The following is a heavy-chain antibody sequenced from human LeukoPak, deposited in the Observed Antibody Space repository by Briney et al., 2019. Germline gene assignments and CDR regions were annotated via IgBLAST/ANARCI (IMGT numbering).Heavy chain of an antibody. J-gene: IGHJ6*02. V-gene: IGHV3-30*18. CDR1: GFTFSSYG. CDR2: ISYDGSNK. Sequence: GRSLRLSCAASGFTFSSYGMHWVRQAPGKGLEWVAVISYDGSNKYYADSGKGRFTISRDNSKNTLYLQMNSLRAEDTAVYYCAKDGRYYDILTGYSQNYYYGMDVWGQGTTVTVSS. CDR3: AKDGRYYDILTGYSQNYYYGMDV. D-gene: IGHD3-9*01.